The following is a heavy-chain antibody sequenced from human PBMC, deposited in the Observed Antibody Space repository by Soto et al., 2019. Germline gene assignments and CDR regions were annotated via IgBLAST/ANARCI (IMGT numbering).Heavy chain of an antibody. CDR1: GFTFSSYA. V-gene: IGHV3-23*01. J-gene: IGHJ4*02. D-gene: IGHD6-19*01. Sequence: GGSLRLSCAASGFTFSSYAMSWVRQAPGKGLEWVSAISGSGGSTYYADSVKGRFTISRDNSKNTLYLQMNSLSVEDTAVYYCATIPWCSSGWSRFDYWGQGTLVAVSS. CDR2: ISGSGGST. CDR3: ATIPWCSSGWSRFDY.